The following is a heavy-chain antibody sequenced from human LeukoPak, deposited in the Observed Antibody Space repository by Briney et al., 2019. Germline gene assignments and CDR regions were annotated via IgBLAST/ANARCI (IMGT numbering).Heavy chain of an antibody. CDR2: IKQDGSEK. CDR1: GFTFSSYW. V-gene: IGHV3-7*01. D-gene: IGHD3-16*02. CDR3: AGEEAAYVWGSYRQNYFAY. J-gene: IGHJ4*02. Sequence: PGGSLRLSCAASGFTFSSYWMSWVRQAPGKGLEWVANIKQDGSEKYYVDSVKGRFTISRDNAKSSLYLQMNSLRAEDTAVYYCAGEEAAYVWGSYRQNYFAYWGQGTLVTVSS.